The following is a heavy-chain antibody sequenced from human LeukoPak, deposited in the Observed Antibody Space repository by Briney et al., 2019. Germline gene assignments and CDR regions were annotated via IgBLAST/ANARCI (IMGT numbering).Heavy chain of an antibody. CDR3: ARAPREYSSGLAAFDI. CDR2: IYCGGGT. Sequence: ASQRLSCAASGFTFSSYAMSWVRQAAGKGLEWVSGIYCGGGTYYADSVKGRFTIFRDDSKNTLYLQMNSLRAEDTAVYYCARAPREYSSGLAAFDIWGQGTMVTVSS. D-gene: IGHD6-19*01. J-gene: IGHJ3*02. CDR1: GFTFSSYA. V-gene: IGHV3-53*01.